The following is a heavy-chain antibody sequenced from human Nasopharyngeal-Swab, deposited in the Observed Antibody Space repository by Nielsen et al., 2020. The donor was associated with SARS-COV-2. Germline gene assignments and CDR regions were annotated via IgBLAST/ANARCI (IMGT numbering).Heavy chain of an antibody. CDR1: GFTFSSYA. V-gene: IGHV3-30-3*01. CDR2: ISYDGSNK. Sequence: GESLKISCAASGFTFSSYAMHWVRQAPGKGLEWVAVISYDGSNKYYADSVEGRFTISRDNSKNTLYLQMNSLRAEDTAVYYCARDGEQLGLYYYYGMDVWGQGTTVTVSS. D-gene: IGHD6-6*01. J-gene: IGHJ6*02. CDR3: ARDGEQLGLYYYYGMDV.